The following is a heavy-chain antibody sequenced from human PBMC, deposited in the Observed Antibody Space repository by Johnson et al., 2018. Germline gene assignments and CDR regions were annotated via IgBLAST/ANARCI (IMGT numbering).Heavy chain of an antibody. CDR2: VWTDGSNH. V-gene: IGHV3-33*01. CDR1: GFTFSNYA. Sequence: QVQLVESGGGVVQPVGSLRLSCVASGFTFSNYAMHWVRQAPGKGLEWVAVVWTDGSNHYYVDSVKDRLTLSRDNSKNTLYLQINSPRAEDTAVYYCTRGSRTSKETDFEIWGQGTRVTVSS. J-gene: IGHJ3*02. D-gene: IGHD1-1*01. CDR3: TRGSRTSKETDFEI.